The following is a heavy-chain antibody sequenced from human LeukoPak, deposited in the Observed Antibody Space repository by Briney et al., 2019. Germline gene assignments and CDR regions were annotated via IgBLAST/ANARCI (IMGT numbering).Heavy chain of an antibody. CDR3: ARGGSYLSAFDI. V-gene: IGHV3-23*01. Sequence: PGGSLRLSCAASGFTFSSYAMSWVRQAPGKGLEWVSAISGSGGNTYYADSVKGRFTISRDNSKNTLYLQMNSLRAEDTAVYYCARGGSYLSAFDIWGQGTMVTVSS. CDR1: GFTFSSYA. D-gene: IGHD1-26*01. J-gene: IGHJ3*02. CDR2: ISGSGGNT.